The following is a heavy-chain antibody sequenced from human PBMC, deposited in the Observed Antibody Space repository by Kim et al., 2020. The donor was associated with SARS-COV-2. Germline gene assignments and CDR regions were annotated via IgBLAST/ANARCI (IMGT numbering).Heavy chain of an antibody. CDR3: ARGGKVPGV. J-gene: IGHJ4*02. D-gene: IGHD2-2*01. V-gene: IGHV4-59*09. Sequence: SPNYNPSLKSRVTISVDTSKNQFSLKLSSVTAADTAVYYCARGGKVPGVWGQGTLVTVSS. CDR2: SP.